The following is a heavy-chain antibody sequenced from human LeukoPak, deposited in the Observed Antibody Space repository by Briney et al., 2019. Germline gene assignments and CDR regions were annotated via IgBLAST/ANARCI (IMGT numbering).Heavy chain of an antibody. J-gene: IGHJ4*02. D-gene: IGHD4-23*01. CDR1: GFTFDDYG. Sequence: PGGSLRLSCAASGFTFDDYGMSWVRQFSGKGLEWVSGIDWNGGSTGYADSVKGRFTISRDNAKNSLYLQMNNLRPEDTALYYRARKGGKYYGGLDYWGQGTLVTVSS. CDR2: IDWNGGST. CDR3: ARKGGKYYGGLDY. V-gene: IGHV3-20*04.